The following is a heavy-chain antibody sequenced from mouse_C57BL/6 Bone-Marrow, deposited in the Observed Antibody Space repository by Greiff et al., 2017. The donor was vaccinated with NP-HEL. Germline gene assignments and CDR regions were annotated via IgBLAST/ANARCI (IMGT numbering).Heavy chain of an antibody. J-gene: IGHJ4*01. D-gene: IGHD2-4*01. V-gene: IGHV7-3*01. CDR3: ARSIYYEYADDPFYAMDY. Sequence: EVKLMESGGGLVQPGGSLSLSCAASGFTFTDYYMSWVRQPPGKALEWLGFIRNKANGYTTEYSASVKGRFTISRDNSQCILYLQMNALRAEDSATYYCARSIYYEYADDPFYAMDYWGQGTSVTVSS. CDR2: IRNKANGYTT. CDR1: GFTFTDYY.